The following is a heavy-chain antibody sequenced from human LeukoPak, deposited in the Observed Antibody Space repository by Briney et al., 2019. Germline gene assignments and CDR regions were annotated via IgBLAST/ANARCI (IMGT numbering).Heavy chain of an antibody. CDR2: INHSGST. CDR1: GGSFSGYY. D-gene: IGHD3-22*01. CDR3: ARPHRKWLYEYYFDY. Sequence: SETLSLTCAVYGGSFSGYYWRWIRQPPGKGLEWIGEINHSGSTNYNPSLKSRVTISVDTSKNQFSLKLSSVTAADTAVYYCARPHRKWLYEYYFDYWGQGTLVTVSS. J-gene: IGHJ4*02. V-gene: IGHV4-34*01.